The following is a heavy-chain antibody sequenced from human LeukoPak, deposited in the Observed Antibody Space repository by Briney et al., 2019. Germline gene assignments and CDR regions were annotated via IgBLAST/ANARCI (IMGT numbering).Heavy chain of an antibody. CDR1: GFTFSSTA. D-gene: IGHD1-14*01. CDR2: VAGSGSYI. CDR3: VREAGGFDY. V-gene: IGHV3-23*01. J-gene: IGHJ4*02. Sequence: GGSLRLSCAASGFTFSSTAMNWVRQAPGKGLEWVSVVAGSGSYIHYADSVKGRFTISRENSKNTLYLQMNSLRAEDTALYYCVREAGGFDYWGQGTPVTVSS.